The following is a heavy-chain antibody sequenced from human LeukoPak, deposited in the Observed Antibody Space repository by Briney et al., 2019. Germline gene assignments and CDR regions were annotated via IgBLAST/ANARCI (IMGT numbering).Heavy chain of an antibody. CDR2: INPRDGST. CDR3: ARVYCSGGSCYEFDL. Sequence: ASVKVSCKASGYTFTGYYMHWVRQAPGQGLEWMGIINPRDGSTSYAQKFQGRVTVTRDTSTSTVYMELSSLRSEDTAVYYCARVYCSGGSCYEFDLWGQGTLVTVSS. CDR1: GYTFTGYY. J-gene: IGHJ4*02. D-gene: IGHD2-15*01. V-gene: IGHV1-46*03.